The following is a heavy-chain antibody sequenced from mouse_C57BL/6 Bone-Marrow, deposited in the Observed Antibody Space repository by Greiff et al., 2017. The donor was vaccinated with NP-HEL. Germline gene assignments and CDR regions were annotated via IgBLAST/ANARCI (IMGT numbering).Heavy chain of an antibody. CDR1: GYAFSSYW. D-gene: IGHD3-3*01. Sequence: VQLQQSGAELVKPGASVKISCKASGYAFSSYWMNWVKQRPGKGLEWIGQIYPGDGDANYNGKFKGKATLTADKSSSTAYMQLSSLTSEDSAVYFCARSGADWYFDVWGTGTTVTVSS. V-gene: IGHV1-80*01. CDR2: IYPGDGDA. J-gene: IGHJ1*03. CDR3: ARSGADWYFDV.